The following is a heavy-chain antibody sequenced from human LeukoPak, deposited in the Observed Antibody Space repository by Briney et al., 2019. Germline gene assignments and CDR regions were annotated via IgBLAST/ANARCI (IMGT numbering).Heavy chain of an antibody. CDR1: GGSISSGGYY. Sequence: SETLSLTCTVSGGSISSGGYYWSWIRQHPGKGLEWIGYIYYSGSTYYNPSLKSRVTISVDTSKNQFSLKLSSVTAADTAVYYCAKSKPEAYGYFDYWGQGTLVTVSS. V-gene: IGHV4-31*03. D-gene: IGHD4-17*01. CDR2: IYYSGST. CDR3: AKSKPEAYGYFDY. J-gene: IGHJ4*02.